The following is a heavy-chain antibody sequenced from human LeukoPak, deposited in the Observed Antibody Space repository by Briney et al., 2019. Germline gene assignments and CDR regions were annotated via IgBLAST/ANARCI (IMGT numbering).Heavy chain of an antibody. V-gene: IGHV4-59*12. CDR1: GGSISSYY. J-gene: IGHJ6*02. D-gene: IGHD3-3*01. CDR2: IYYSGST. CDR3: ARDGYYDFWSGYYKDYYYGMDV. Sequence: PSETLSLTCTVSGGSISSYYWSWIRQPPGKGLEWIGYIYYSGSTNYNPSLKSRVTISVDTSKNQFSLKLSSVTAADTAVYYCARDGYYDFWSGYYKDYYYGMDVWGQGTTVTVSS.